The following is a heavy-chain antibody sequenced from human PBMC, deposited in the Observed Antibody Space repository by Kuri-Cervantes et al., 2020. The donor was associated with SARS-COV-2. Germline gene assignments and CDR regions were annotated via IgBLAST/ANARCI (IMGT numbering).Heavy chain of an antibody. J-gene: IGHJ6*03. V-gene: IGHV3-23*01. Sequence: GGSLRLSCAASGLTFSRYAMSWVRQAPGKGLEWVSAVSGSGRRTYYVDSVKGRFTISKESGENSLYLHMNSLRGDDTAVYYCARVAGEGPIYYYYMDVWGKGTTVTVSS. CDR3: ARVAGEGPIYYYYMDV. CDR1: GLTFSRYA. CDR2: VSGSGRRT. D-gene: IGHD2-21*01.